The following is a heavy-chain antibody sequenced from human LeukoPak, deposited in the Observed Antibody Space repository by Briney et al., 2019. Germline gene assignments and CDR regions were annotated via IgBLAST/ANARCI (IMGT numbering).Heavy chain of an antibody. CDR3: ARLPFRYSSSWPVDY. Sequence: SETLSLTCTVSGGSISSSSYYWGWIRQPPGKGLEWIGSIYYSGSTYYNPSLKSRVTISVDTSKNQFSLKLSSVTAADTAVYYCARLPFRYSSSWPVDYWGQGTLVTVSS. D-gene: IGHD6-13*01. CDR2: IYYSGST. J-gene: IGHJ4*02. CDR1: GGSISSSSYY. V-gene: IGHV4-39*01.